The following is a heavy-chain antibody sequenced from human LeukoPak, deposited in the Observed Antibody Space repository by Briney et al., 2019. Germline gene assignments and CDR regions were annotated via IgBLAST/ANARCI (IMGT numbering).Heavy chain of an antibody. CDR1: GFTFSSYA. CDR2: ISSNGGST. J-gene: IGHJ4*02. D-gene: IGHD3-16*01. V-gene: IGHV3-64*01. CDR3: ARGPGHGVDY. Sequence: PGGSLRLSCAASGFTFSSYAMHWVRQAPGKGLEYVSAISSNGGSTYYANSVKGRFTISRDSSKNTLFLQMNSLRAEDTAVYSCARGPGHGVDYWGQGTLVTVSS.